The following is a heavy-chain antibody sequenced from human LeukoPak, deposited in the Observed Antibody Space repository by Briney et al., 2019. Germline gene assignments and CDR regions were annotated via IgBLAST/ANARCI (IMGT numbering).Heavy chain of an antibody. V-gene: IGHV3-48*02. CDR1: GFTFSGYS. CDR2: ISSGGDNI. J-gene: IGHJ4*02. Sequence: GGSLRLSCVASGFTFSGYSMNWVRQAPGKGLEWISYISSGGDNIYYADSVKGRFTISRDNAKNSLFLQMNSLRDEDTAVYFCARVNFAPWLVPRSDYWGQGTLVIVSS. CDR3: ARVNFAPWLVPRSDY. D-gene: IGHD6-19*01.